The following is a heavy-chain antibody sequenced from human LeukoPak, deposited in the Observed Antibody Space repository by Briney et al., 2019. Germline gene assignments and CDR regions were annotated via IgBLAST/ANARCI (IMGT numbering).Heavy chain of an antibody. V-gene: IGHV4-59*08. CDR1: GGSISGYY. CDR2: IFSSGST. D-gene: IGHD3-22*01. J-gene: IGHJ4*01. Sequence: PSETLSLTCTVSGGSISGYYWSWIRQPPGKGLEWIGYIFSSGSTNYNPSLKSRVTISEDTSVNQFSLKLSSVTAADTAVYYCARHYYDRSDSYSFDYWGHGTLVTVSS. CDR3: ARHYYDRSDSYSFDY.